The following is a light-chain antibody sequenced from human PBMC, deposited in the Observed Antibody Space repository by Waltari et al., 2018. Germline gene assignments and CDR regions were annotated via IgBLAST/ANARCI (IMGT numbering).Light chain of an antibody. CDR1: QRISNW. CDR3: QQYNSYSLLT. V-gene: IGKV1-5*03. Sequence: DLQMTQSPSTLSSSVGDRFTLTCRASQRISNWLAWYQQKPGKAPKLLIYKASTLESGVPSRFSGSGSGTEFTLTISSLQPDDFATYYCQQYNSYSLLTFGGGTKVEIK. J-gene: IGKJ4*01. CDR2: KAS.